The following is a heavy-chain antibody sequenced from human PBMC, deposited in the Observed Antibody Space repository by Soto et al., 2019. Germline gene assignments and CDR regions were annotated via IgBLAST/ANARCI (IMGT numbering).Heavy chain of an antibody. V-gene: IGHV4-4*07. Sequence: SETLSLTCTVSGRSMSGYYLSWIRQPAGERLEWIGRIYTSGTTDFNPSLKGRVTMSVDTSKNQFSLKLTSVAAADTALYYCAREDYYDTGYYVVWGQGTQVTVYS. CDR3: AREDYYDTGYYVV. J-gene: IGHJ4*02. CDR1: GRSMSGYY. CDR2: IYTSGTT. D-gene: IGHD3-9*01.